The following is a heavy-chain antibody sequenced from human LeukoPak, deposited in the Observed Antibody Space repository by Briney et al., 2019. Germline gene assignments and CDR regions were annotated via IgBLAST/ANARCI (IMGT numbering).Heavy chain of an antibody. CDR3: AKVGFGETYYFDY. Sequence: GGSLRLSCAASGFTFSIYAMSWVRQAPGKGLEWVSAISGSGGSTYYADSVKGRFTISRDNSKNTLYLQMNSLRAEDTAVYYCAKVGFGETYYFDYWGQGTLVTVSS. J-gene: IGHJ4*02. CDR2: ISGSGGST. CDR1: GFTFSIYA. D-gene: IGHD4-17*01. V-gene: IGHV3-23*01.